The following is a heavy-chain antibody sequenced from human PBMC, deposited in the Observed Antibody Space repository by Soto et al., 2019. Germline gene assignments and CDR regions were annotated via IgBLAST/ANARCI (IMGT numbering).Heavy chain of an antibody. CDR3: ASGEDYYDSSGYYMGIFDY. V-gene: IGHV1-69*06. CDR2: IIPIFGTA. D-gene: IGHD3-22*01. J-gene: IGHJ4*02. Sequence: SSVKVSCKASGGTFSSYAISWVRQAPGQGLEWMGGIIPIFGTANYARKFQGRVTITADKSTSTAYMELSSLRSEDTAVYYCASGEDYYDSSGYYMGIFDYWGQGTLVTVSS. CDR1: GGTFSSYA.